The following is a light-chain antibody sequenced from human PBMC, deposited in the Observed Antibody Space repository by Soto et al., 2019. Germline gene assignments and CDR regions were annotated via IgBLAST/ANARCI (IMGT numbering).Light chain of an antibody. Sequence: EIVLTQSPGTLSLSPGERGTLSCRASQSVSSSYLAWYQQKPGQAPRLLIYGASSRATGIPDRFSGSGSGTDFTLTISRLEPDDFAVYYCQHYGSSPRSFGQGTKVEIK. J-gene: IGKJ1*01. V-gene: IGKV3-20*01. CDR1: QSVSSSY. CDR2: GAS. CDR3: QHYGSSPRS.